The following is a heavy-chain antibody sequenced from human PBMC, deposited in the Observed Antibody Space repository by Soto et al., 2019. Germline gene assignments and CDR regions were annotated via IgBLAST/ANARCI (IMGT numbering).Heavy chain of an antibody. V-gene: IGHV3-7*04. D-gene: IGHD6-19*01. CDR2: IMKDGSLT. CDR1: GFTFNNYW. J-gene: IGHJ4*02. Sequence: EVQLVESGGGLVQPGGSLRVSCAASGFTFNNYWMTWVRQAPGQGLEWVANIMKDGSLTEYVDLVKGRFTISRDNVKNSLDLQMDRLRVEDTAIYYCVRNDGWYRLDSWGQGSLVIVSS. CDR3: VRNDGWYRLDS.